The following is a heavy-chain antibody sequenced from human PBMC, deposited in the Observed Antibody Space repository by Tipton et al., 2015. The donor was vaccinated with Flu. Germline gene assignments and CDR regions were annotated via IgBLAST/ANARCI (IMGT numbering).Heavy chain of an antibody. J-gene: IGHJ3*02. CDR3: ATLGNSGTDGFDI. CDR2: IYRGGTT. V-gene: IGHV3-66*02. Sequence: QLVQSGGGLVQPGGSLRLSCAASGFTVSSKYMGWVRQAPGKGLQWVSVIYRGGTTYVADSVKGRCTISRDNSKNTLYLQWNSLTTDDTAVYYCATLGNSGTDGFDIWGQGTMVTISS. D-gene: IGHD5-12*01. CDR1: GFTVSSKY.